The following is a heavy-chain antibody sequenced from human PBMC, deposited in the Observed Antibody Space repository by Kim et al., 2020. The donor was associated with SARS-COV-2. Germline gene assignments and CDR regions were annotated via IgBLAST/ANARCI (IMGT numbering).Heavy chain of an antibody. CDR2: ISSSSSYI. V-gene: IGHV3-21*01. J-gene: IGHJ4*02. CDR3: ARDPYGSGSYNAQFDY. CDR1: GFTFSSYS. D-gene: IGHD3-10*01. Sequence: GGSLRLSCAASGFTFSSYSMNWVRQAPGKGLEWVSSISSSSSYIYYADSVKGRFTISRDNAKNSLYLQMNSLRAEDTAVYYCARDPYGSGSYNAQFDYWGQGTLVTVSS.